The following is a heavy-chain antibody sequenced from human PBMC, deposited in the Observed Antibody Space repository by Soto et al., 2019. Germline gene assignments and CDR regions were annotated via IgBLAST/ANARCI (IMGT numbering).Heavy chain of an antibody. CDR1: GFTFSSYG. D-gene: IGHD6-13*01. Sequence: GGSLRLSCAASGFTFSSYGMHWVRQAPGKGLEWVAVISYDGSNKYYADSVKGRFTISRDNSKNTLYLQMNSLRAEDTAVYYCAKGHSSRLNYGMDVWGQGTTVTVSS. V-gene: IGHV3-30*18. CDR2: ISYDGSNK. CDR3: AKGHSSRLNYGMDV. J-gene: IGHJ6*02.